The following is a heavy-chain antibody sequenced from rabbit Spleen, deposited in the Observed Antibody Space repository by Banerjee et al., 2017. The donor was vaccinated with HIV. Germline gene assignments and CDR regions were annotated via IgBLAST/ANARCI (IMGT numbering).Heavy chain of an antibody. J-gene: IGHJ4*01. CDR1: EASFSRIYW. CDR3: SRETKWSIYAFDL. CDR2: IDAGDHKT. D-gene: IGHD6-1*01. V-gene: IGHV1S45*01. Sequence: QEQLVESGGGLVQPEGSLTLTCTTSEASFSRIYWVCWVRQAPGEGPEWIACIDAGDHKTDYASWARGRFTISKPSSTTVTLQMTSLTVADTAMYFCSRETKWSIYAFDLWGPGTLVTVS.